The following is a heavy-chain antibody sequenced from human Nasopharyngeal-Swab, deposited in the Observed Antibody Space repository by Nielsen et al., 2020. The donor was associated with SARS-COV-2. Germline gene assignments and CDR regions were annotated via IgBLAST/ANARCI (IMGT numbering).Heavy chain of an antibody. V-gene: IGHV4-34*01. CDR1: GGSFSGYY. Sequence: ESLKISCAVYGGSFSGYYWSWIRQPPGKGLEWIGEINHSGSTNYNPSLKSRVTISVDTSKNQFSLKLSSVTAADTAVYYCARGPGCSSTSCYIFYGYYYYYMDVWGKGTTVTVSS. D-gene: IGHD2-2*02. J-gene: IGHJ6*03. CDR2: INHSGST. CDR3: ARGPGCSSTSCYIFYGYYYYYMDV.